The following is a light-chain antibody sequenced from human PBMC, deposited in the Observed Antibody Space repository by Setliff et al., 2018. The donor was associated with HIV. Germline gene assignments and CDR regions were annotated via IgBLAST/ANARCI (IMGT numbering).Light chain of an antibody. CDR3: SSYTSSGTLV. Sequence: QSALTQPASVSGSPGQSITISCSGSSSDVGGYNHVSWYQQHPGKAPKVMIYDVSNRPLGVSNRFSGSKSDNTASLTISGLQAEDEADYYCSSYTSSGTLVFGTGTKVTVL. V-gene: IGLV2-14*03. CDR2: DVS. J-gene: IGLJ1*01. CDR1: SSDVGGYNH.